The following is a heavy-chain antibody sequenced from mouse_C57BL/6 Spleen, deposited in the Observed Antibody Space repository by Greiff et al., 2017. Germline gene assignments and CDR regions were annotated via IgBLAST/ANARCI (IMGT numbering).Heavy chain of an antibody. V-gene: IGHV5-16*01. CDR2: INSDGSST. D-gene: IGHD2-4*01. CDR3: ARYDYDEYYYAKDY. J-gene: IGHJ4*01. CDR1: GFTFSDYY. Sequence: EVQRVESEGGLVQPGSSMTLSCTASGFTFSDYYMAWVRQVPEKGLEWVANINSDGSSTYYLDSLKSRFIISRDTAKNILYLHMNSLKSEDTATYYCARYDYDEYYYAKDYWGQGTSVTVSS.